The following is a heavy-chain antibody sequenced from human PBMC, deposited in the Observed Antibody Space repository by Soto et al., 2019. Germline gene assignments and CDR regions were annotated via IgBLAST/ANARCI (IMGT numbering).Heavy chain of an antibody. CDR2: INSDGSST. CDR1: GFTFSSYW. CDR3: ARDLSDYYDSSGYFGYYGMDV. J-gene: IGHJ6*02. D-gene: IGHD3-22*01. V-gene: IGHV3-74*01. Sequence: GSLRLSCAASGFTFSSYWMHWVRQAPGKGLVWVSRINSDGSSTSYADSVKGRFTISRDNAKNTLYLQMNSLRAEDTAVYYCARDLSDYYDSSGYFGYYGMDVWGQGTTVTVSS.